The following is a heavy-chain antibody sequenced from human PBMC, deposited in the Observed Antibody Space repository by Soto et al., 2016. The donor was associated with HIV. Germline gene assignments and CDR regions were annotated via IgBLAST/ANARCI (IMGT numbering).Heavy chain of an antibody. J-gene: IGHJ4*01. CDR3: ARGTDYPLAY. Sequence: QVQLLQSGAEVKKPGASVKVSCKASGYTFTAYYLHWVRQAPAQGLEWVGLINPNTGHTDYAQKFQGRVTLTRDTSISTAYMDLTRLRSDDTAIYYCARGTDYPLAYWGQGTLVTVSS. V-gene: IGHV1-2*02. CDR2: INPNTGHT. D-gene: IGHD3-10*01. CDR1: GYTFTAYY.